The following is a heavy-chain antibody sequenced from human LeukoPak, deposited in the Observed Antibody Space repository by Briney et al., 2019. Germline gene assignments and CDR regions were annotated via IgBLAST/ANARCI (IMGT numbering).Heavy chain of an antibody. Sequence: TSVKVSCKASGYTFTSYGISWVRQTPGQGLEWMGWISAYNGNTNYAQKLQGRVTMTTDTSTSTAYMELRSLRSDDTAVYYCARDEYSPLDSGGQGPLVPVSS. V-gene: IGHV1-18*01. CDR2: ISAYNGNT. D-gene: IGHD6-6*01. CDR1: GYTFTSYG. J-gene: IGHJ4*02. CDR3: ARDEYSPLDS.